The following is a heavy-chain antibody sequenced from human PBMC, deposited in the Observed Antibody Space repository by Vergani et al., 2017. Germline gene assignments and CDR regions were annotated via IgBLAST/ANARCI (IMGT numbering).Heavy chain of an antibody. D-gene: IGHD5-18*01. CDR2: ISYDGSNK. V-gene: IGHV3-30*18. J-gene: IGHJ3*02. Sequence: QVQLVETGGGVVQPGRSLRLSCAASGFTFYNYGMHWVRQAPGKGLEWVAVISYDGSNKYYADSVKGRFTISRDNSKNTLYLQMNSLRAEDTAVYYCAKGKGDTAMVRNAFDIWGQGTMVTVSS. CDR1: GFTFYNYG. CDR3: AKGKGDTAMVRNAFDI.